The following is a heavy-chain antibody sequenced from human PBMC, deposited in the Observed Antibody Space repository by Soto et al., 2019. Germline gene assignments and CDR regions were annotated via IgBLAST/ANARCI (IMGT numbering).Heavy chain of an antibody. D-gene: IGHD2-2*02. CDR1: GYTFTSYA. J-gene: IGHJ5*02. CDR2: INAGNGNT. Sequence: AAVKVSCKASGYTFTSYAMHWVRQAPGQRLEWMGWINAGNGNTKYSQKFQGRVTITRDTSASTAYMELSSLRSEDTAVYYCARESEKDIVVVPAAITPHSGFDPWGQGTLVTVYS. CDR3: ARESEKDIVVVPAAITPHSGFDP. V-gene: IGHV1-3*01.